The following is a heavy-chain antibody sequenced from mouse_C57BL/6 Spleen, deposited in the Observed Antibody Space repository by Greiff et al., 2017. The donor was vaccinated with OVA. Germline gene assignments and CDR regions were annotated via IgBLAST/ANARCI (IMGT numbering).Heavy chain of an antibody. Sequence: VQLLESGAELVKPGASVKMSCKASGYTFTTYPIEWVKQNHGKSLEWIGTFHPYNDDTKYNEKFKGKATLTVEKSSSTVYLELSRLTSDDSAVEDCARENDGYPAGYAYWGQGTLVTVSA. CDR2: FHPYNDDT. D-gene: IGHD2-3*01. CDR1: GYTFTTYP. J-gene: IGHJ3*01. V-gene: IGHV1-47*01. CDR3: ARENDGYPAGYAY.